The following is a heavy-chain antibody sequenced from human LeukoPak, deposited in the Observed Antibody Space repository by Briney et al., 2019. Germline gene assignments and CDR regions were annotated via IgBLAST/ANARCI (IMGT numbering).Heavy chain of an antibody. V-gene: IGHV4-34*01. J-gene: IGHJ4*02. CDR3: ARGSASGIYPIDY. CDR1: GGSFSVYY. Sequence: PSETLSLTCAVYGGSFSVYYWSWIRQPPGKGLEWIAEINHRGRTNYNPSLKSRATISIDTSKNQVFLKLSSVTAADTAVYYCARGSASGIYPIDYWGQGTLVTVSS. D-gene: IGHD5-12*01. CDR2: INHRGRT.